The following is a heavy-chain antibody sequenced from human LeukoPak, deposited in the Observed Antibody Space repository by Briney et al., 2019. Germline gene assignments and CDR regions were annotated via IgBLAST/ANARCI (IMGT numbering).Heavy chain of an antibody. CDR2: IYYSGST. Sequence: PSQTLSLTCTVSGGSISSGAYYWSWIRQHPGKGLECIGYIYYSGSTYYNPSLKSRVTISVDTSKNQFSLKLSSVTAADTAVYYCARWVGGYDPSPIYYWGQGTLVTVSS. CDR3: ARWVGGYDPSPIYY. V-gene: IGHV4-31*03. J-gene: IGHJ4*02. D-gene: IGHD5-12*01. CDR1: GGSISSGAYY.